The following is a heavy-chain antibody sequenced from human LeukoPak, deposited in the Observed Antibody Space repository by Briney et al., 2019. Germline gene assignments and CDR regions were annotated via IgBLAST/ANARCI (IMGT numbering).Heavy chain of an antibody. CDR2: IVGSGGST. CDR1: GFTFSNYA. Sequence: GASLRLSCAASGFTFSNYAMSWVRQAPGKGLEWVSAIVGSGGSTYYADSVKGRYTISRDNPKNTLYLQMNSLRAEDTAVYYCAKWGDYDILTGYYDSDYWGQGTLVTVSS. V-gene: IGHV3-23*01. D-gene: IGHD3-9*01. J-gene: IGHJ4*02. CDR3: AKWGDYDILTGYYDSDY.